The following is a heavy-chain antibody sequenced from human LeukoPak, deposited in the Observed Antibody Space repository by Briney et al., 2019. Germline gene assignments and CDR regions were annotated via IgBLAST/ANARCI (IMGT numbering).Heavy chain of an antibody. D-gene: IGHD1-26*01. CDR2: LYYSCNT. CDR3: ASGYSGAYSAWFDP. Sequence: PSETLSLTCAVSGGSISNNNYFCGWIRQPPGKGLEWIGSLYYSCNTYYNPSLESRVTISVDMSKNQFSLRLNSVTAADTAVYYCASGYSGAYSAWFDPWGQGTLVTVSS. V-gene: IGHV4-39*01. J-gene: IGHJ5*02. CDR1: GGSISNNNYF.